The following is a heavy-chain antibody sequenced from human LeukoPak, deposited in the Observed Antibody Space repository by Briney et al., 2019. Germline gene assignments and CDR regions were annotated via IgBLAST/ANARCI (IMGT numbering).Heavy chain of an antibody. CDR1: GDSVSTINGA. J-gene: IGHJ4*02. D-gene: IGHD6-19*01. CDR3: ARDEGNTGWHTFDI. CDR2: TYYRSKWFY. V-gene: IGHV6-1*01. Sequence: SQTLSLTCGISGDSVSTINGAWNWVRQSPSRGLEWLGRTYYRSKWFYDYAVSVQGRITINPDTSKNQFSLQLSSVTPEDTAAYYCARDEGNTGWHTFDIWGQGTLITVSS.